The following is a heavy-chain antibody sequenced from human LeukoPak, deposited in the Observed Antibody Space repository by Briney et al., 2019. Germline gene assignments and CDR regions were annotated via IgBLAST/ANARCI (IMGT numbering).Heavy chain of an antibody. V-gene: IGHV3-23*01. CDR1: GYTFSNYA. CDR2: ISHNGDRI. Sequence: GGSLRLSCAASGYTFSNYAMTWVRQAPGKRLEWVSGISHNGDRIYYADSVKGRFTISRDNSKNTLYLQMNSLRPEDTALYYCTKDSVAAAGTAWFDPWGQGTLVTVSS. D-gene: IGHD6-13*01. CDR3: TKDSVAAAGTAWFDP. J-gene: IGHJ5*02.